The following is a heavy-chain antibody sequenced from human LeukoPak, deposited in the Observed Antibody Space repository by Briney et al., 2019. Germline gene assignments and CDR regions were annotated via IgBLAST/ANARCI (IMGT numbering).Heavy chain of an antibody. CDR1: GFTFSSYA. V-gene: IGHV3-30*04. CDR2: ISYDGSNK. Sequence: GGSLRLSCAASGFTFSSYAMHWVRQAPGKGLEWVAVISYDGSNKYHADSVKGRFTISRDNSKNTLYLQMNSLRAEDTAVYYCARVPYSGYDYGYWGQGTLVTVSS. CDR3: ARVPYSGYDYGY. J-gene: IGHJ4*02. D-gene: IGHD5-12*01.